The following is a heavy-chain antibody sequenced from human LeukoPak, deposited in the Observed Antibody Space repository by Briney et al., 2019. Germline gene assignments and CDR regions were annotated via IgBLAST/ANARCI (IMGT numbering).Heavy chain of an antibody. CDR1: GLTFSTYW. D-gene: IGHD6-19*01. CDR2: ISYDGSNK. CDR3: YSSGPA. Sequence: GSLRLSCAASGLTFSTYWMTWVRQAPGKGLEWVAVISYDGSNKYYADSVKGRFTISRDNSKNTLYLQMNSLRAEDTAVYYGYSSGPAWGQGTLVTVSS. V-gene: IGHV3-30*03. J-gene: IGHJ5*02.